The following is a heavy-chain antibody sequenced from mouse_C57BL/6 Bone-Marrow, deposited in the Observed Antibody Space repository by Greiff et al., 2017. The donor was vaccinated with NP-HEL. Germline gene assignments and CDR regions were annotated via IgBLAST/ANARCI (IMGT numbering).Heavy chain of an antibody. D-gene: IGHD2-4*01. CDR1: GYTFTSYW. CDR2: IHPSDSDT. Sequence: QVQLQQPGAELVKPGASVKVSCKASGYTFTSYWMHWVKQRPGQGLEWIGRIHPSDSDTNYNQKFKGKATLTVDKSSSTAYMQRSSLTSEDSAVYYCAIEGRLVRFAYWGQGTLVTVSA. V-gene: IGHV1-74*01. J-gene: IGHJ3*01. CDR3: AIEGRLVRFAY.